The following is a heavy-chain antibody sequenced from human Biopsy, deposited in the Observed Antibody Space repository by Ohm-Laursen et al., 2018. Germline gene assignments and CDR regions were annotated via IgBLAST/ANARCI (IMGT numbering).Heavy chain of an antibody. D-gene: IGHD5-18*01. Sequence: SDTLSLTRAVSGGSFNDYSWTWIRRSPGKGLEWIGEIKQSGDTKYNPSLKSRVTISADTSKNQFSLKLTSVTAADTALYFCARGVLVTKYIAAWYGLATYPKPGGFEYRGMDVWGQGTTVTVSS. V-gene: IGHV4-34*01. CDR3: ARGVLVTKYIAAWYGLATYPKPGGFEYRGMDV. CDR1: GGSFNDYS. J-gene: IGHJ6*02. CDR2: IKQSGDT.